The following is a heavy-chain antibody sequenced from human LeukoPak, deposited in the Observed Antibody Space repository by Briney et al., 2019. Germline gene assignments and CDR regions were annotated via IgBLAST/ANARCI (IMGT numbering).Heavy chain of an antibody. J-gene: IGHJ4*02. Sequence: GGSLRLSCAASGFTFNTYAMHWVRQAPGKGLEWVSSITSSGDTTKYADSVKGRFTISRDNSKNTLYLQMNSLRADDTAVYYCATGLHSWIFDYWGQGTLVTVSS. CDR1: GFTFNTYA. CDR2: ITSSGDTT. D-gene: IGHD1-20*01. CDR3: ATGLHSWIFDY. V-gene: IGHV3-23*01.